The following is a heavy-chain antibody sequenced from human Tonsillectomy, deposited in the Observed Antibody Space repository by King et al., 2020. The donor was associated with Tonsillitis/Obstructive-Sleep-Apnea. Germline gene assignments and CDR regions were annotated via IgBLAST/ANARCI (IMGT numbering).Heavy chain of an antibody. D-gene: IGHD3-9*01. CDR1: GFTFSSYS. Sequence: QLVQSGGDLVQPGGSRRLFCAASGFTFSSYSMNWVRQAPGKGLEWVSYIRRDGGAIFYADSVKGRFTISRDNAKSSLYLQMNSLGDEDTAVYYCARDHDWAFDYWGQGTLVTVSS. J-gene: IGHJ4*02. CDR3: ARDHDWAFDY. V-gene: IGHV3-48*02. CDR2: IRRDGGAI.